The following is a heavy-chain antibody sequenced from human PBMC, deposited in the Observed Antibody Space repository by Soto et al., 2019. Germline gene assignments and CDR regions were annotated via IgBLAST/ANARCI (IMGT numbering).Heavy chain of an antibody. J-gene: IGHJ5*02. CDR3: ARDGVATPNWFDP. CDR2: SYYSGRA. V-gene: IGHV4-31*03. CDR1: GGAISSGGYY. Sequence: QVQLQESGPGLVKPSQTLSLTCTVSGGAISSGGYYWSRIRQHPGKGLEWIGYSYYSGRAYYHPALRRRVTMSVDTSKNQISLRLTSVTAADTAVYYCARDGVATPNWFDPWGQGTLVTVSS. D-gene: IGHD2-8*01.